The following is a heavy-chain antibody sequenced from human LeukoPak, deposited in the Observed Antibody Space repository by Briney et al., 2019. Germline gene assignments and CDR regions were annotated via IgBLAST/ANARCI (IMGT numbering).Heavy chain of an antibody. CDR3: ARADYDSSSYFHVSDY. Sequence: ASVKVSCKASGYTFTTYYMHWVRQAPGHGLEWMGIINPSGGSTYYAQKFQGRVTMNRDVSTSTVYMELRSLRSEDTAVYYRARADYDSSSYFHVSDYWGQGTLVTVSS. V-gene: IGHV1-46*01. CDR2: INPSGGST. CDR1: GYTFTTYY. J-gene: IGHJ4*02. D-gene: IGHD3-22*01.